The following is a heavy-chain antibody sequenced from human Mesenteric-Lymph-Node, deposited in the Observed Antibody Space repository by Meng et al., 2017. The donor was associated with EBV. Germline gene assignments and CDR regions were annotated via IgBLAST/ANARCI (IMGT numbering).Heavy chain of an antibody. J-gene: IGHJ4*02. Sequence: GQRQQSGPGLVKPSQTRSLTCAVSGGSISSGDYYWSWIRQPPGKGLERIGYIYYSGSTYYNSSLKSRVTILVDTSKNQFSLNLSSVTAADTAVYYCARLPPTTGYGTARSYWGQGTLVTVSS. CDR1: GGSISSGDYY. D-gene: IGHD6-13*01. V-gene: IGHV4-30-4*01. CDR3: ARLPPTTGYGTARSY. CDR2: IYYSGST.